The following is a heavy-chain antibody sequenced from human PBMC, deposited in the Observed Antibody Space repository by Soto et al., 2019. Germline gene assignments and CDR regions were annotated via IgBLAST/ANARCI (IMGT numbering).Heavy chain of an antibody. D-gene: IGHD5-12*01. V-gene: IGHV4-4*07. J-gene: IGHJ5*02. CDR3: ARDVRMVATGFDP. CDR1: GGSISSYY. CDR2: IYSSGST. Sequence: PSETLSLTSTVSGGSISSYYWSWIRQPAGKGLEWIGHIYSSGSTNYNPSLRSRVTMSVDTSKNQFSLKLNSVTAADTAVYYCARDVRMVATGFDPWGQGTLVTVSS.